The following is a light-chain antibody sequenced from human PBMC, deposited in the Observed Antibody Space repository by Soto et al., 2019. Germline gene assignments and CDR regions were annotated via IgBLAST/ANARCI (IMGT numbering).Light chain of an antibody. Sequence: QSVLTQPPSASGTPGQRVTISCSGSSSNIGSNYVYWYQQLPGTAPKLLIYRNNQRPSGVPDRFSGSKSGTLSSLAISGLRSEDEADYYCAAWDDSLSVVFGGGTKLTVL. J-gene: IGLJ2*01. V-gene: IGLV1-47*01. CDR3: AAWDDSLSVV. CDR1: SSNIGSNY. CDR2: RNN.